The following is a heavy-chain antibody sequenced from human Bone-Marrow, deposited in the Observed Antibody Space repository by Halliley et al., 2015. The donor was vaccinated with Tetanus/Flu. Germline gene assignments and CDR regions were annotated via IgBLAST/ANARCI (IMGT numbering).Heavy chain of an antibody. D-gene: IGHD1-7*01. V-gene: IGHV5-10-1*01. CDR2: IDPSGSYP. Sequence: AREWMGRIDPSGSYPVYSPSFQGLITIPADKSISTAYVQWNSLQASDTAMYYCARLELDWYFDVWGRGTPVTVSS. CDR3: ARLELDWYFDV. J-gene: IGHJ2*01.